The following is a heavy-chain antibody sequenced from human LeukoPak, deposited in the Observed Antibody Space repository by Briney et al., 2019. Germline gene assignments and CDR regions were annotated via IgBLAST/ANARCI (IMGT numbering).Heavy chain of an antibody. V-gene: IGHV3-30*19. CDR2: ISYDGSNK. J-gene: IGHJ4*02. Sequence: GGSLRLSCAASGFTFSNYDMHWVRQAPGKGLEWVAVISYDGSNKYYADSVKGRFTISRDNSKNTLYLQMNSLRAEDTAVYYCARDRISSWYSLSYYFDYWGQGTLVTVSS. D-gene: IGHD6-13*01. CDR1: GFTFSNYD. CDR3: ARDRISSWYSLSYYFDY.